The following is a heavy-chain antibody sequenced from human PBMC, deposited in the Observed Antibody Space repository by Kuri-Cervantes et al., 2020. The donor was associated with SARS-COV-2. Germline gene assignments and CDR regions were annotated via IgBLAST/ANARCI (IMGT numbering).Heavy chain of an antibody. CDR3: ARDSRSSYQVLLDHYYYSYMDV. Sequence: LRLSCTVSGGSLGSGDYYWTWVRQPTGKGLEWIGNIYYSGSAFYNPSLKSRVTMSLDMSKSQFSLRLTSVTAADTAVYYCARDSRSSYQVLLDHYYYSYMDVWDKGTTVTVSS. V-gene: IGHV4-30-4*08. CDR2: IYYSGSA. CDR1: GGSLGSGDYY. J-gene: IGHJ6*03. D-gene: IGHD3-3*01.